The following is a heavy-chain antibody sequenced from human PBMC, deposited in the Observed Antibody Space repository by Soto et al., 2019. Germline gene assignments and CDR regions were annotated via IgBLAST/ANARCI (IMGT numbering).Heavy chain of an antibody. CDR1: GGSFSGYY. CDR3: ARNSTGYCSNTSCYDYFDY. CDR2: INHSGST. J-gene: IGHJ4*02. Sequence: QVQLQQWGAGLLKPSETLSLTCAVYGGSFSGYYWSWIRQSPGKGLEWIGEINHSGSTNYNPSLKSRVTILVDTSKNQFSLKLSSVTAADTAVYYCARNSTGYCSNTSCYDYFDYWGQGTLVTVSS. V-gene: IGHV4-34*01. D-gene: IGHD2-2*03.